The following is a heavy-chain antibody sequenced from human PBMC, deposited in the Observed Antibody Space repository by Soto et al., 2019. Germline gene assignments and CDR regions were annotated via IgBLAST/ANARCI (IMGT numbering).Heavy chain of an antibody. V-gene: IGHV1-24*01. J-gene: IGHJ6*02. Sequence: PSVKVSCKVSGYTLTELSMHWVRQAPGKGLEWMGGFDPEDGETIYAQKFQGRVTMTEDTSTDTAYMELSSLRSEDTAVYYCATALQFRYNWNYYYGMDVWGQGTTVTVSS. CDR3: ATALQFRYNWNYYYGMDV. CDR1: GYTLTELS. D-gene: IGHD1-20*01. CDR2: FDPEDGET.